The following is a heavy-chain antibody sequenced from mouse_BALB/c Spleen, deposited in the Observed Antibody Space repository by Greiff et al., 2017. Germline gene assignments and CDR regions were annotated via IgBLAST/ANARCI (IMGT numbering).Heavy chain of an antibody. CDR1: GFNIKDTY. J-gene: IGHJ3*01. Sequence: DVKLQESGAELVKPGASVKLSCTASGFNIKDTYMHWVKQRPEQGLEWIGRIDPANGNTKYDPKFQGMATITADTSSNTAYLQLSSLTSEDTAVYYCARDSSGAYWGQGTLVTVSA. CDR2: IDPANGNT. CDR3: ARDSSGAY. V-gene: IGHV14-3*02. D-gene: IGHD3-2*01.